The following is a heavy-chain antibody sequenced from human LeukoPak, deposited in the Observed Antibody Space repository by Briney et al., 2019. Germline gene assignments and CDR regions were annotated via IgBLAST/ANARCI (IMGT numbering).Heavy chain of an antibody. CDR2: INHSGST. V-gene: IGHV4-34*01. D-gene: IGHD2-21*01. Sequence: PSETLSLTCTVSGGSISSYYWSWIRQPPGKGLEWIGEINHSGSTNYNPSLKSRVTISVDTSKNQFSLKLSSVTAADTAVYYCARTPLGGYWGSHFDYWGQGTLVTVSS. J-gene: IGHJ4*02. CDR1: GGSISSYY. CDR3: ARTPLGGYWGSHFDY.